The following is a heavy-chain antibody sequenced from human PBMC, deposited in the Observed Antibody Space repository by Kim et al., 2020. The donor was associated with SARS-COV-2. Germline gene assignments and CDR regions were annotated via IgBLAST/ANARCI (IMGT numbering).Heavy chain of an antibody. D-gene: IGHD3-10*01. CDR2: ISYDGSNK. CDR3: AKDFYGSGSSCDY. Sequence: GGSLRLSCAASGFTFSSYGMHWVRQAPGKGLEWVAVISYDGSNKYYADSVKGRFTISRDNSKNTLYLQMNSLRAEDTAVYYCAKDFYGSGSSCDYWGQGTLVTVSS. CDR1: GFTFSSYG. J-gene: IGHJ4*02. V-gene: IGHV3-30*18.